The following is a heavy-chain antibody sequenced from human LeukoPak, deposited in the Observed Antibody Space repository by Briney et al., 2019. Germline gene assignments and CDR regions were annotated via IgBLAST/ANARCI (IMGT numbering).Heavy chain of an antibody. D-gene: IGHD3-22*01. CDR1: GYTFTNYY. V-gene: IGHV1-46*01. CDR2: INPSGGAT. Sequence: GASVKVSCKASGYTFTNYYMHWVRQAPGQGLEWMGIINPSGGATSYAQKFQGRVTLTRDTSISTAYMELSSLRSEDTAVYYCARENSQDYYDSSGSDYWGQGTLVTVSS. J-gene: IGHJ4*02. CDR3: ARENSQDYYDSSGSDY.